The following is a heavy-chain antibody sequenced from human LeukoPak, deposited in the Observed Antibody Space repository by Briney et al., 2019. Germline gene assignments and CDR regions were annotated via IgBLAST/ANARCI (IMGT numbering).Heavy chain of an antibody. D-gene: IGHD3-22*01. V-gene: IGHV1-24*01. Sequence: ASVKVSCKVSGYTLTELSMHWVRQAPGKGLEWMGGFDPEDGETIYAQKSQGRVTMTEDTSTDTAYMELSSLRSEDTAVYYCATGHDSSSYYMDVWGKGTTVTVSS. J-gene: IGHJ6*03. CDR2: FDPEDGET. CDR3: ATGHDSSSYYMDV. CDR1: GYTLTELS.